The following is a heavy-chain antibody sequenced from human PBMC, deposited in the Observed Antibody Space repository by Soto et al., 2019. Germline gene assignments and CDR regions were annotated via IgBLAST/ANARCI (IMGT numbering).Heavy chain of an antibody. CDR1: GYTFTRYG. J-gene: IGHJ5*02. V-gene: IGHV1-18*04. CDR3: ARGPRYCRSTSCFSGVTWFDP. CDR2: ISSYNGNT. D-gene: IGHD2-2*01. Sequence: SEKVSCNASGYTFTRYGISLVRQAPGQGLEWMGWISSYNGNTNYAQKVQGRVTMTTDTSTSTTYMELRSLRSDDKAVYYCARGPRYCRSTSCFSGVTWFDPWGQGTLVTVSS.